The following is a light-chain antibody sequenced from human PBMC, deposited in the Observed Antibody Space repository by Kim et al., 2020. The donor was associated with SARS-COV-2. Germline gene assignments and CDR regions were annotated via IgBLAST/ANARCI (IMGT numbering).Light chain of an antibody. Sequence: GKSVTISFTGTSSDVGSYDLVSWYQQPPGTAPKVMIYEVSNRPSGVPDRFSGSKSGNTASLTISGLQAEDEADYYCSSYTSNSTWVFGGGTQLTVL. CDR1: SSDVGSYDL. J-gene: IGLJ3*02. V-gene: IGLV2-18*02. CDR3: SSYTSNSTWV. CDR2: EVS.